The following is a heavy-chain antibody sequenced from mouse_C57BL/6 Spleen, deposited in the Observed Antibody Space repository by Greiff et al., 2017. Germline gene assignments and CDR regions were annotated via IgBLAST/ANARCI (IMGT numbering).Heavy chain of an antibody. CDR3: ARDEGKIYYVYDWYFDV. CDR2: ISDGGSYT. Sequence: EVKLVESGGGLVKPGGSLKLSCAASGFTFSSYAMSWVRQTPEKRLEWVATISDGGSYTYYPDNVKGRFTISRDNAKNNLYLQMSHLKSEDTAMYYCARDEGKIYYVYDWYFDVWGTGTTVTVSS. J-gene: IGHJ1*03. CDR1: GFTFSSYA. V-gene: IGHV5-4*01. D-gene: IGHD2-2*01.